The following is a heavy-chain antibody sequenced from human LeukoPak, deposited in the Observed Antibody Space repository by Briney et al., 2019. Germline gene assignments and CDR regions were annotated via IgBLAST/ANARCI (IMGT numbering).Heavy chain of an antibody. D-gene: IGHD2-15*01. CDR2: IYSGGST. V-gene: IGHV3-53*01. Sequence: GGSLRLSCAASGFSFSNYEMNWVRQAPGKGLEWVSVIYSGGSTYYADSVKGRFTISRDNSENTLYLQMNSLRAEDTAVYYCARASSDCSGGSCHYYYGMDVWGQGTTVTVSS. CDR3: ARASSDCSGGSCHYYYGMDV. CDR1: GFSFSNYE. J-gene: IGHJ6*02.